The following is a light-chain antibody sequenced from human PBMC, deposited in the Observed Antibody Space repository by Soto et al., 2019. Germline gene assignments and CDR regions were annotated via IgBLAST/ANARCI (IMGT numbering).Light chain of an antibody. CDR2: GAS. CDR3: QQYDTWPPLT. Sequence: EVVMTQSPATLSVSPGERATLSCRASQSVNSNLAWFQQKPGQAPSLLIYGASTRATGIPARFSGGGSGTEFTLTISSLQSEDSAVYYCQQYDTWPPLTFGGGTKVEI. V-gene: IGKV3-15*01. CDR1: QSVNSN. J-gene: IGKJ4*01.